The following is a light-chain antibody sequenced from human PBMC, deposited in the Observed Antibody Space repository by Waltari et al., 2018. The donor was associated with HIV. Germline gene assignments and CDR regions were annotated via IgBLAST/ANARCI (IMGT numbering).Light chain of an antibody. CDR1: SSNIGARYD. J-gene: IGLJ3*02. CDR2: ANT. V-gene: IGLV1-40*01. CDR3: QSYDSSLNAWV. Sequence: QSVLTQPPSVSGAPGQRVTISCTGSSSNIGARYDSPGYHQFQRTPPKLVIFANTNRPAGIPDRFSGSKSGTSASLVITGVQAEDEADYYCQSYDSSLNAWVFGGGTKLTVL.